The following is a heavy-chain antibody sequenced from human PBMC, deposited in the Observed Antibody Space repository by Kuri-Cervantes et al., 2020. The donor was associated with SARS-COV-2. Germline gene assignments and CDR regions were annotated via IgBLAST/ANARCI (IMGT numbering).Heavy chain of an antibody. D-gene: IGHD3-3*01. CDR3: ARAVRSFERLTAYYIDD. CDR1: RFTFSDYG. V-gene: IGHV3-30*02. J-gene: IGHJ4*02. Sequence: WGSLSLSCAASRFTFSDYGMHWVRQAPGKGLEWVAFIRYDGSNNYYAESVKGRFTISRDNSKNTLYLQMNSLRVEDTAVYYCARAVRSFERLTAYYIDDWGQGTMVTVSS. CDR2: IRYDGSNN.